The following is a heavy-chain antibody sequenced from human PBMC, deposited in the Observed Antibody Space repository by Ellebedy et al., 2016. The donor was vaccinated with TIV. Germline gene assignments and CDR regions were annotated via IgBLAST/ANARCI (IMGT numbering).Heavy chain of an antibody. CDR2: ITNDGTDE. D-gene: IGHD3-10*01. Sequence: PGGSLRLSCVVSGFTFSSYVMNWVRQAPGKGLEWVALITNDGTDEYYTDSVKGRFTISRDNSKNTLYLQMNSLTTEDTAVYYCARDQVVRGVNIIDYWGQGTLVTVSS. CDR1: GFTFSSYV. V-gene: IGHV3-30*04. CDR3: ARDQVVRGVNIIDY. J-gene: IGHJ4*02.